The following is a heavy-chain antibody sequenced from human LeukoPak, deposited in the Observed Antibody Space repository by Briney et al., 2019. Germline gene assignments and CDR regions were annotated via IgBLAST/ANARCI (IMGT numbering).Heavy chain of an antibody. CDR2: IGSRTGIM. Sequence: PGGSLRLSCAASGFTFSSYSMNWVRQAPGKGLEWVSYIGSRTGIMYYADSVKGRFTVSRDNAKNSLYLQMNSLRAEDTAVYYCAREGAGTDHWGQGTLVTVSS. CDR3: AREGAGTDH. J-gene: IGHJ4*02. V-gene: IGHV3-48*04. D-gene: IGHD4/OR15-4a*01. CDR1: GFTFSSYS.